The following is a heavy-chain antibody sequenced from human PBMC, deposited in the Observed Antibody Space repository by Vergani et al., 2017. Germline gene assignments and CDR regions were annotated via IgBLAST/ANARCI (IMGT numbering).Heavy chain of an antibody. J-gene: IGHJ4*02. CDR1: GFTFSSYA. CDR3: AKFGFSGYDYFDY. Sequence: EVQLLESGGGLVQPGGSLRLSCAASGFTFSSYAMSWVRQAPGKGLEWVSAISGSGGSTYYADSVKGRFTISRDNSKNTLYLQMNSLRAEATAVYYCAKFGFSGYDYFDYWGQGTLVTVSS. D-gene: IGHD5-12*01. CDR2: ISGSGGST. V-gene: IGHV3-23*01.